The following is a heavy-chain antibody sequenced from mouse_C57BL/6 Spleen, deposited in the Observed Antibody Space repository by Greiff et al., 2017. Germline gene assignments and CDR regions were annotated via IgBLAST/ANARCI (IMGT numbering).Heavy chain of an antibody. V-gene: IGHV1-31*01. CDR1: GYSFTGYY. J-gene: IGHJ2*01. D-gene: IGHD2-13*01. CDR3: AREVNCAYFDY. CDR2: IYPYNGVT. Sequence: VQLQQSGPELVKPGASVKISCKASGYSFTGYYMHWVKQSHGNILDWIGYIYPYNGVTSYNQKFKGKATLTLYKTSSTAYMELRSRTSEDSAVYYCAREVNCAYFDYCGQGTTLTVSS.